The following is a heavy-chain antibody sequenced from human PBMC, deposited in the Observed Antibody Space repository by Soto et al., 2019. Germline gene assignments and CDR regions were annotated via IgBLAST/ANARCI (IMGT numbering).Heavy chain of an antibody. D-gene: IGHD2-2*01. CDR2: IIPIFGTA. CDR3: AMGVYCSSTSCAPRYYYGMDV. Sequence: QVQLVQSGAEVKKPGSSVKVSCKASGGTFSSYAISWVRQAPGQGLEWMGGIIPIFGTANYAQKFQGRVTITADESTSTAYMELSSLRSEDTAVYYCAMGVYCSSTSCAPRYYYGMDVWGQGTTVTVSS. CDR1: GGTFSSYA. V-gene: IGHV1-69*01. J-gene: IGHJ6*02.